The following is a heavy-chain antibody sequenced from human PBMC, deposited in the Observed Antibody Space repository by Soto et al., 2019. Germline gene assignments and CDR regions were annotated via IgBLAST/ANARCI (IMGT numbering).Heavy chain of an antibody. Sequence: QVQLQESGPGLVKPSETLSLTCTVSGGSISSYYWSWIRQPPGKGLEWIGYIYYSGSTNYNPSLKSRVTISLDTSKNQFSLKLSSVTAADTAVYYCARPVRAGTPDAFDIWGQGTMVTVSS. CDR3: ARPVRAGTPDAFDI. J-gene: IGHJ3*02. D-gene: IGHD1-26*01. CDR1: GGSISSYY. CDR2: IYYSGST. V-gene: IGHV4-59*08.